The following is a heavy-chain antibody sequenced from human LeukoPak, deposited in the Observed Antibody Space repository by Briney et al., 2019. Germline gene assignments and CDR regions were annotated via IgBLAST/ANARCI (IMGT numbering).Heavy chain of an antibody. CDR3: ARQRGYLVDY. CDR1: GGSISSYY. J-gene: IGHJ4*02. V-gene: IGHV4-59*01. D-gene: IGHD3-22*01. Sequence: LETLSLTCTVSGGSISSYYWSWIRQPPGKGLEWIGYIYYSGSTNYNPSLKSRVTISVDTSKNQFSLKLSSVTAADTAVYYCARQRGYLVDYWGQGTLVTVSS. CDR2: IYYSGST.